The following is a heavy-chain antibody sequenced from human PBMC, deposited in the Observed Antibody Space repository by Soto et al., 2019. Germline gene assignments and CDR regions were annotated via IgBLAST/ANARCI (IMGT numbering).Heavy chain of an antibody. CDR3: EQGERYSSGPPLF. D-gene: IGHD6-19*01. CDR1: GFTFDEYT. CDR2: ISYDGSGT. Sequence: PGGSLRLSCAASGFTFDEYTMHWVRQVPGKGLEWVSFISYDGSGTYYADSVKGRFTISRDNSKNSLYLQMSSLRNEDTALYYCEQGERYSSGPPLFWGQGNLVTVS. V-gene: IGHV3-43*01. J-gene: IGHJ1*01.